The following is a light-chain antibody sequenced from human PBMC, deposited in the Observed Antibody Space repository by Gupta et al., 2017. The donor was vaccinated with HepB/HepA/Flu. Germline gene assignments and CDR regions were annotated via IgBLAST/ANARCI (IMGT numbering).Light chain of an antibody. CDR2: AAS. CDR3: QQSYSTPFT. Sequence: DIQMTQSPSSLSASVGDRVTITCRASQSISSYLNWYQQKPGKAPKLLIYAASSLQSGVPSRFSGGGSGTDFTLTISSLQPEDFATYYCQQSYSTPFTFGGWTKVEIK. J-gene: IGKJ4*01. V-gene: IGKV1-39*01. CDR1: QSISSY.